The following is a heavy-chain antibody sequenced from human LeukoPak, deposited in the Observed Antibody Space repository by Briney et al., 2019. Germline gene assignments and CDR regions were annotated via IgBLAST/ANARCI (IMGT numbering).Heavy chain of an antibody. D-gene: IGHD3-3*01. CDR3: ARVGYDFWSGYSTYGMDV. V-gene: IGHV3-33*01. CDR1: GFTFSSYG. Sequence: GGSLRLSCAASGFTFSSYGMHWVRQAPGKGLEWVAVIWYDGSNKYYADSVKGRFIISRDNSKNTLYLQMNSLRAEDTAVYYCARVGYDFWSGYSTYGMDVWGQGTTVTVSS. J-gene: IGHJ6*02. CDR2: IWYDGSNK.